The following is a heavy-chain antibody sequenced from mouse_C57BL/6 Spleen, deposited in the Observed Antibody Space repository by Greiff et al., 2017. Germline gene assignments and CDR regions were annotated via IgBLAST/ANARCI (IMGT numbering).Heavy chain of an antibody. CDR3: ARWGIHRDY. CDR2: IDPSDSYT. V-gene: IGHV1-50*01. J-gene: IGHJ2*01. D-gene: IGHD3-1*01. Sequence: QVQLQQPGPELVKPGASVKLSCKASGYTFTSYWMQWVKQRPGQGLEWIGEIDPSDSYTNYNQKFKGKATLTVDTASSTAYMQLSSLTSEDSAVYYCARWGIHRDYWGQGTTLTVAS. CDR1: GYTFTSYW.